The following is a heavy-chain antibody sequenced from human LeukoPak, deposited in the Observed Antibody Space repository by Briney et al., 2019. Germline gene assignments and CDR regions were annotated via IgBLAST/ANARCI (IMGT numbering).Heavy chain of an antibody. CDR1: GFTFSSYS. D-gene: IGHD2-15*01. Sequence: GGSLRLSCAASGFTFSSYSMNWVRQAPGKGLEWVSSISSSSSYIYYADSVKGRFTISRDNAKNSLYLQMNSLRAEDTAVYYCARDPGYCSGGSCLHFDYWDQGTLVTVSS. CDR2: ISSSSSYI. CDR3: ARDPGYCSGGSCLHFDY. V-gene: IGHV3-21*01. J-gene: IGHJ4*02.